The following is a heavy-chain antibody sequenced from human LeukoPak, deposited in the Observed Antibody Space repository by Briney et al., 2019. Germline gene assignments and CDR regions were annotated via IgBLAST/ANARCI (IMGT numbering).Heavy chain of an antibody. CDR1: GGSLSSNTYY. J-gene: IGHJ3*02. V-gene: IGHV4-61*01. D-gene: IGHD3-10*01. CDR3: AREQRTGVAFGELLGLVSAFDI. CDR2: IYYSGST. Sequence: PSETLSLTCPVSGGSLSSNTYYWSWIRQPPGKGLEWVGYIYYSGSTNYNPSLKSRVTISVDTSKNQCSLKLSSVTAADTAVYYCAREQRTGVAFGELLGLVSAFDIWGQGTMVTVSS.